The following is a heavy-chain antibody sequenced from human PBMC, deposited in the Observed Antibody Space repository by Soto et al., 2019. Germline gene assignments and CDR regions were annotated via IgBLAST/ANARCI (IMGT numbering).Heavy chain of an antibody. CDR3: ARDMRRDGYNYGMDV. CDR2: INPNSGGT. V-gene: IGHV1-2*02. J-gene: IGHJ6*02. CDR1: GYPFTGYY. Sequence: DSGKVCCKASGYPFTGYYMHLVRQAPGQGLEWMGWINPNSGGTNYAQKFQGRVTMTRDTSISTAYMELSRLRSDDTAVYYCARDMRRDGYNYGMDVWGQGTPVTVSS. D-gene: IGHD3-16*01.